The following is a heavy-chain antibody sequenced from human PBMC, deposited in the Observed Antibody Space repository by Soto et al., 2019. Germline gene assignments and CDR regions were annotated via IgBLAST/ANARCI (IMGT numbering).Heavy chain of an antibody. Sequence: QVQLVQSGAEVKKPGSSVKVSCKASGGTFSSYTISWVRQAPGQGLEWMGRIIPILGIANYAQKFQGRVTITADKATITAYMELSSLRSEDTAVYYCASSRLVVAATLGFDYWGQGTLVTVSS. CDR1: GGTFSSYT. J-gene: IGHJ4*02. D-gene: IGHD2-15*01. CDR3: ASSRLVVAATLGFDY. CDR2: IIPILGIA. V-gene: IGHV1-69*02.